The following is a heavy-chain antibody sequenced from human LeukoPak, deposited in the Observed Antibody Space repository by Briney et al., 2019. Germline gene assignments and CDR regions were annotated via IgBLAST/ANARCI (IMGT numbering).Heavy chain of an antibody. J-gene: IGHJ5*02. CDR2: ISGSGGST. D-gene: IGHD2-15*01. CDR1: GFTFSSYA. Sequence: GGSLRLSCAASGFTFSSYAMSWVRQAPGKGLEWVSAISGSGGSTYYADSVKGRFTISRDNSKNTLYLQMSSLRAEDTAVYYCAKVRVVVVVAATLPWFDPWGQGTLVTVSS. V-gene: IGHV3-23*01. CDR3: AKVRVVVVVAATLPWFDP.